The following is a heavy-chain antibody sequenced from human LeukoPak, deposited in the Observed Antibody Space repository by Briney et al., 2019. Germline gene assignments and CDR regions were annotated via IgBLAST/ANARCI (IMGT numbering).Heavy chain of an antibody. Sequence: GGSLRLSCVASGFTFSNYNMHWVRQAPGKGLEWVSSVSRSSSDIYYADSVKGRFTISRANAKNSLYLQMNTLRAEDTAVYYCARAPINWNFVFDYWGQRTLVTVSS. J-gene: IGHJ4*02. CDR2: VSRSSSDI. D-gene: IGHD1-7*01. V-gene: IGHV3-21*01. CDR1: GFTFSNYN. CDR3: ARAPINWNFVFDY.